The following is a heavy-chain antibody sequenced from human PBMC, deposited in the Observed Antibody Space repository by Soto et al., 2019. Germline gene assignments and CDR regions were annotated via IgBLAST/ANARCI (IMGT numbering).Heavy chain of an antibody. Sequence: SVKVSCKASGGTFSSYAISWVRQAPGQGLEWMGGIIPIFSTANYAQKFPGRVTITADESTSTAYMELRSLSSEDTAGYYCTRESPSSGYDLVVIVVVVAASYYYYGMDACGQGTTVTVSS. CDR1: GGTFSSYA. D-gene: IGHD2-15*01. CDR2: IIPIFSTA. CDR3: TRESPSSGYDLVVIVVVVAASYYYYGMDA. J-gene: IGHJ6*02. V-gene: IGHV1-69*13.